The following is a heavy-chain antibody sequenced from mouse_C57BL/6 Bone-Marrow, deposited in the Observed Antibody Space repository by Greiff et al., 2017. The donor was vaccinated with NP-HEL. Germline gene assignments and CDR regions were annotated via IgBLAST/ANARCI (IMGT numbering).Heavy chain of an antibody. Sequence: QVQLKQPGAELVKPGASVKLSCKASGYTFTSYWMHWVKQRPGRGLEWIGRIDPNSGGTKYNEKFKSKATLTVDKPSSTAYMQLSSLTSEDSAVYYCARRAIDGYPWFAYWGQGTLVTVSA. D-gene: IGHD2-3*01. V-gene: IGHV1-72*01. CDR3: ARRAIDGYPWFAY. CDR2: IDPNSGGT. CDR1: GYTFTSYW. J-gene: IGHJ3*01.